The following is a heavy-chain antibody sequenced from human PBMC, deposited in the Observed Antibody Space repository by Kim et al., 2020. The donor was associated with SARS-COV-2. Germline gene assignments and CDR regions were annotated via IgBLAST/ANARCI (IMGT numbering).Heavy chain of an antibody. V-gene: IGHV3-30*04. CDR2: ISYDGSNK. CDR3: ARDEVLRYFDWLLPSDY. J-gene: IGHJ4*02. D-gene: IGHD3-9*01. Sequence: GGSLRLSCAASGFTFSSYAMHWVRQAPGKGLEWVAVISYDGSNKYYADSVKGRFTISRDNSKNTLYLQMNSLRAEDTAVYYCARDEVLRYFDWLLPSDYWGQGTLVTVSS. CDR1: GFTFSSYA.